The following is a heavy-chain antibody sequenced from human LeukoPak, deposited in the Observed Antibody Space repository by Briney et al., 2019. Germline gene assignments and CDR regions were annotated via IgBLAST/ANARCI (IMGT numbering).Heavy chain of an antibody. CDR2: ISSSSSYI. Sequence: GGSLRLSCAASGFTFSSYSMNWVRQAPGKGLEWVSSISSSSSYIYYADSVKGRFTISRDNAKNSLYLQMNSLRAEDTAVYYCARDRSSWAYYYYYYMDVWGKGTTVTVSS. V-gene: IGHV3-21*01. CDR1: GFTFSSYS. D-gene: IGHD6-13*01. CDR3: ARDRSSWAYYYYYYMDV. J-gene: IGHJ6*03.